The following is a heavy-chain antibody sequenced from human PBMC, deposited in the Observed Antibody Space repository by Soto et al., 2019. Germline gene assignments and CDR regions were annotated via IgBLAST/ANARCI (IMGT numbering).Heavy chain of an antibody. CDR1: GLVSSYW. V-gene: IGHV3-74*01. J-gene: IGHJ4*01. D-gene: IGHD6-13*01. CDR2: IDSAGTTI. CDR3: ARGPPDYSTSGYVGDY. Sequence: EVQLVESGGGLVQPGGSLSLSCAASGLVSSYWMHWVRQAPGKGLVWVSRIDSAGTTINYADSVKSRFTISRDNAQNTLYLQMDSLRVEDTAVYYCARGPPDYSTSGYVGDYWGQGALVTVSS.